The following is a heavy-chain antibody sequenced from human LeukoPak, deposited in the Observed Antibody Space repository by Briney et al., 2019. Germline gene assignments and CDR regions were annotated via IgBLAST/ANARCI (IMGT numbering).Heavy chain of an antibody. CDR2: IYYSGST. J-gene: IGHJ3*02. D-gene: IGHD5-18*01. Sequence: PSETLSLTCTVSGGSISSSSYHWGWIRQPPGKGLEWIGSIYYSGSTYYNPSLKSRVTISVDTSKNQFSLKLSSVTAADTAVYYCASRANTWIQLWLRFQAPNDAFDIWGQGTMVTVSS. V-gene: IGHV4-39*01. CDR1: GGSISSSSYH. CDR3: ASRANTWIQLWLRFQAPNDAFDI.